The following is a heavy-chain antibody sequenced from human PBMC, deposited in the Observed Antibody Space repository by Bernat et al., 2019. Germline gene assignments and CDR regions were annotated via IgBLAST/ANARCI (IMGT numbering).Heavy chain of an antibody. CDR1: GFTLSIYE. CDR2: ISSSDNTV. Sequence: EVQLVESGGGLVQHGGSLRLSCTASGFTLSIYEMNWVRQAPGKGLEWVSYISSSDNTVYYADSVKGRFTISRDNAKNSLYLQMNSLRVEDTAVYSCARGPGQNWYFDLWGRGTLVTVSS. J-gene: IGHJ2*01. D-gene: IGHD7-27*01. V-gene: IGHV3-48*03. CDR3: ARGPGQNWYFDL.